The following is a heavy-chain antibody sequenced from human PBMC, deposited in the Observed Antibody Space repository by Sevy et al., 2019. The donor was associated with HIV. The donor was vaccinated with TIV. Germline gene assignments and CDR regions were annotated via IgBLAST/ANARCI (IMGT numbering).Heavy chain of an antibody. CDR1: GYKFSDYW. CDR3: ARRGSVELPGRGWFDP. D-gene: IGHD3-16*01. Sequence: GESLKISCKGSGYKFSDYWIGWVRQMPGKGLEWMGIIYPDDSDTRYSPSFQGQVTLLVDKSINTAYLQWTSLKASDTAMYYCARRGSVELPGRGWFDPWGQGTLVTVSS. CDR2: IYPDDSDT. J-gene: IGHJ5*02. V-gene: IGHV5-51*01.